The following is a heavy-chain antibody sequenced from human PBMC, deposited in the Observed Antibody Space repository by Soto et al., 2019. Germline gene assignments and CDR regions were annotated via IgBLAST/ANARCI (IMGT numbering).Heavy chain of an antibody. D-gene: IGHD6-19*01. CDR3: AKVGGLSGRNSSAILLDY. Sequence: EVQLLESGGGLVQPGGSLRLSCAASGFTFSSYAMRWVRQAPGKGLEWVSAISGSGGSTYYADSVKGRFTISRDNSKNTLYLQMNSLRAEDTAVYYCAKVGGLSGRNSSAILLDYWGQGTLVTVSS. CDR1: GFTFSSYA. V-gene: IGHV3-23*01. J-gene: IGHJ4*02. CDR2: ISGSGGST.